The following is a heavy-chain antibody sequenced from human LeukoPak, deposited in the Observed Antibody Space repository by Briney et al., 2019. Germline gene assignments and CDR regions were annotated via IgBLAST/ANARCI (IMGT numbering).Heavy chain of an antibody. CDR1: GDSISIYY. V-gene: IGHV4-4*07. Sequence: PETLSLTCTVSGDSISIYYWSWIRQPAGKGLEWIGRIYTSGSANYNPSLKSRVTMSVDTSKNQFSLKLSSVAAADTAVYYCARHGIAVAEHFDYWGQGTLVTVSS. CDR3: ARHGIAVAEHFDY. D-gene: IGHD6-19*01. CDR2: IYTSGSA. J-gene: IGHJ4*02.